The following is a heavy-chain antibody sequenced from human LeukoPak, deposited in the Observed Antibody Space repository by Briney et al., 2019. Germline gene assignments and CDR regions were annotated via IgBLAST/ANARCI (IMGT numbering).Heavy chain of an antibody. J-gene: IGHJ6*04. V-gene: IGHV3-33*01. CDR3: ARDLEMLRGVARHYYYAMDV. CDR1: GFIFRGYG. CDR2: IWSDESNK. Sequence: PGRSLRLSCAASGFIFRGYGMHWVRQAPGKGLEWVAVIWSDESNKFYADSVRGRFTISRDNSKNTLYLQMNSLRAEDTAMYYCARDLEMLRGVARHYYYAMDVWGKGTTVTVSS. D-gene: IGHD3-10*01.